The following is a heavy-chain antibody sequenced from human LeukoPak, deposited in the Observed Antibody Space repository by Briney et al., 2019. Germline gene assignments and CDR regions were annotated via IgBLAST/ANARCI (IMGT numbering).Heavy chain of an antibody. CDR1: GDSLNSRNYY. CDR3: ARSLQDIWSGYEAPRRPFDQ. J-gene: IGHJ4*02. D-gene: IGHD3-3*01. V-gene: IGHV4-39*01. Sequence: SETLSLTCTVSGDSLNSRNYYWGWIRQPPGKGLEWIGSLYFTGSTYYNPSLKSRVTISLDTAKKQFSLKLISVTGADTAVYYCARSLQDIWSGYEAPRRPFDQWGRGTLVTVTS. CDR2: LYFTGST.